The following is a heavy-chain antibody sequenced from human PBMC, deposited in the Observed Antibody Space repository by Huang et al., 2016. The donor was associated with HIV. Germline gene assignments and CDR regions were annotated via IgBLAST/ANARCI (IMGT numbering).Heavy chain of an antibody. J-gene: IGHJ4*02. Sequence: QVQLVEYGGGVVQPGRSLRISCSASGFTFSSYGMHWVRQAPGNGLGWVAVISYDCKTKYYADSVKGRFSISRDNSKTTVYLQLNSLRVEDTAVYYCAKGGSAAAVLDFWGQGTLVTVSS. V-gene: IGHV3-30*18. CDR2: ISYDCKTK. D-gene: IGHD6-13*01. CDR1: GFTFSSYG. CDR3: AKGGSAAAVLDF.